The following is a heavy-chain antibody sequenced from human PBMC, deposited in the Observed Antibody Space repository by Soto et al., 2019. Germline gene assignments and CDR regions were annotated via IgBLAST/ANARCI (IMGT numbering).Heavy chain of an antibody. J-gene: IGHJ6*03. CDR3: ARNAQDLYYYYYYMDV. CDR2: ISAYNGNT. Sequence: GASVKVSCKASGYTFTSYGLSWVRQAPGQGLEWMGWISAYNGNTNYAQKLQGRVTMTTDTSTSTAYMELRSLRSDDTAVYYCARNAQDLYYYYYYMDVRGKGTTVTVSS. V-gene: IGHV1-18*01. CDR1: GYTFTSYG.